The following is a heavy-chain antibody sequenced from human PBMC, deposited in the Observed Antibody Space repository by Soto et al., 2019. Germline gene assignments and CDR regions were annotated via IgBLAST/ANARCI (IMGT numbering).Heavy chain of an antibody. Sequence: ASVKVSCKASGNTFTSYDINWVRQATGHGLEWMGWINPNSGNIGYAQKFQGRVTMTRDTAIRTAYMEVSRLRSDDTAVYYCARGRASGSYYLLDYCGQGTLVTVSP. CDR2: INPNSGNI. D-gene: IGHD3-10*01. CDR3: ARGRASGSYYLLDY. V-gene: IGHV1-8*01. J-gene: IGHJ4*02. CDR1: GNTFTSYD.